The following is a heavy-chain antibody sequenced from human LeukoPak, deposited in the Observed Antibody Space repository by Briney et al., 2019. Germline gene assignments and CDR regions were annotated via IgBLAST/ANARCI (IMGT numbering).Heavy chain of an antibody. CDR1: GFTFSSYG. D-gene: IGHD2/OR15-2a*01. J-gene: IGHJ4*02. CDR3: AREGPRGNSQFDY. CDR2: IWYDGSNK. V-gene: IGHV3-33*01. Sequence: GGSLRLSCAASGFTFSSYGMHWVRQAPGKGLEWVALIWYDGSNKYYADSVKGRLTISRDNSKNTLYLQMNSLRAEDTAVYYCAREGPRGNSQFDYWGQRTLVTVSS.